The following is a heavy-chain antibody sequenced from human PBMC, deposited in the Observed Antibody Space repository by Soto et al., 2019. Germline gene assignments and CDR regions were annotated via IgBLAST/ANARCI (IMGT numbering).Heavy chain of an antibody. Sequence: ASVKVSCKTSGYTFSNYGITWVRQAPGQPLEWLGWISLYSDGTNYAQKFQGRVSMTTDTSTTTAYMELRSLRSDDTAVYYCARVVPGAEAWFGPWGKGTLGTVA. CDR1: GYTFSNYG. V-gene: IGHV1-18*01. J-gene: IGHJ5*02. CDR3: ARVVPGAEAWFGP. CDR2: ISLYSDGT. D-gene: IGHD2-2*01.